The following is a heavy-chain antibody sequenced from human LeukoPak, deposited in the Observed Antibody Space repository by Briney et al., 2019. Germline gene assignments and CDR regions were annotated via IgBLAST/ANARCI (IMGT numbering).Heavy chain of an antibody. Sequence: SVKVSCKASGGTFSSYAISWVRRAPGQGREWMGGIIPIFGTANYAQKFQGRVTITADESTSTAYMELSSLRSEDTAVYYCARDEGGPYGLNFDYWGQGTLLTVSS. J-gene: IGHJ4*02. CDR3: ARDEGGPYGLNFDY. V-gene: IGHV1-69*13. D-gene: IGHD3-10*01. CDR1: GGTFSSYA. CDR2: IIPIFGTA.